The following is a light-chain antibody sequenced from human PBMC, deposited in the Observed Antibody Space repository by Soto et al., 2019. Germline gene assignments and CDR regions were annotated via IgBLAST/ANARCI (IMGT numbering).Light chain of an antibody. Sequence: DVVMTQSPLSLPVTLGQPASISCRSSQSLAYSDGNTYLNWFQQRPGQSPRRLIDKVSNREPWVPDRFRGSGSCTNFQLKIRRVEADDVCVFYFLQGTHWPPYTFGQGTKLEIK. CDR1: QSLAYSDGNTY. J-gene: IGKJ2*01. V-gene: IGKV2-30*01. CDR3: LQGTHWPPYT. CDR2: KVS.